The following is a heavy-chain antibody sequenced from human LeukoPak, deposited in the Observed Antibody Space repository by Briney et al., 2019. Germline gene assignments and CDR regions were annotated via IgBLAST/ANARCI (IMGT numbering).Heavy chain of an antibody. CDR3: VSETFAVLKMGAFYI. CDR2: INPDTGAT. D-gene: IGHD3-16*01. V-gene: IGHV1-2*02. Sequence: GASVKVSCKASGYTFTGFYIHWVRQSPAQGLEWMGWINPDTGATNYAQKFQGRVTVTRDTSITTAYMELSGLRSDDTAVYYCVSETFAVLKMGAFYIWGQGTLVTVSS. CDR1: GYTFTGFY. J-gene: IGHJ4*02.